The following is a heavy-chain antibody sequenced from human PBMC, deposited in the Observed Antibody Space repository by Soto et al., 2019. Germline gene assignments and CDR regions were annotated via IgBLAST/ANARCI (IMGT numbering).Heavy chain of an antibody. CDR3: AGSFILMDTATSQFDMDA. Sequence: RASVKVSCKASGYTFTSYYMHWVRQAPGQGLEWMGIINPSGGSTSYAQKFQGRVTMTRDTSTSTVYMELSGLRSEDTAVYYCAGSFILMDTATSQFDMDAWDEGPTVT. CDR2: INPSGGST. J-gene: IGHJ6*03. D-gene: IGHD5-18*01. CDR1: GYTFTSYY. V-gene: IGHV1-46*01.